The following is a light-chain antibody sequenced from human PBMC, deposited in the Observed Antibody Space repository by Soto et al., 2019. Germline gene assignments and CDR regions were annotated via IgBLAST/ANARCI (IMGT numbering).Light chain of an antibody. V-gene: IGLV4-69*01. J-gene: IGLJ2*01. CDR1: SGHSSYA. CDR3: CSYAGTHTFVI. Sequence: QSVLTQSPSASASLGASVKLTCTLSSGHSSYAIAWHQKQPGKGPRYLMDLNNDGSHTKGDGIPDRFSGSGSGADRFLIISSLQSEDEAEYYCCSYAGTHTFVIFGAGTKLTVL. CDR2: LNNDGSH.